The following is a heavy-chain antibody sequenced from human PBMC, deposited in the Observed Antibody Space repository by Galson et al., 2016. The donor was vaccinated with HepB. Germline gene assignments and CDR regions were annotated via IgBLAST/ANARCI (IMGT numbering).Heavy chain of an antibody. Sequence: QSGAEVKKPGESLKISCKGSGYSFTSYWIGWVRQMPGKGLELMGIIFPGDSDTRYSPSFQGQVTISADKSVSTAYLQWSSLKASDIAMYYCARSDRTYGMDVWGQGTTVTVSS. CDR3: ARSDRTYGMDV. V-gene: IGHV5-51*01. CDR2: IFPGDSDT. J-gene: IGHJ6*02. CDR1: GYSFTSYW.